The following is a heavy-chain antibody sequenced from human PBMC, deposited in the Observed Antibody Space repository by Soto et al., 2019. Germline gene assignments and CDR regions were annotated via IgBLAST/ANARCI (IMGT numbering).Heavy chain of an antibody. J-gene: IGHJ5*02. Sequence: EVQLLESGGGLVQPGGSLRLSCAASGFTFSSYAMSWVRQAPGKGLEWVSAISGSGGSTYYADSVKGRFTISRDNSKNTLYLQMNSLRAEDTVVYYCAKGAQGIVVVPAAEGRFDPWGQGTLVTVSS. V-gene: IGHV3-23*01. CDR3: AKGAQGIVVVPAAEGRFDP. CDR1: GFTFSSYA. D-gene: IGHD2-2*01. CDR2: ISGSGGST.